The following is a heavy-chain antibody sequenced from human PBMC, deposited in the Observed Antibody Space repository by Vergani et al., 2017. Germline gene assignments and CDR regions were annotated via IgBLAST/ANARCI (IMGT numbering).Heavy chain of an antibody. CDR3: AKDKTGSNWHYFDS. J-gene: IGHJ4*02. CDR2: ITWDGGTG. CDR1: GFTFDDFA. D-gene: IGHD4-11*01. Sequence: EVQLVESGGVVVQPGGSLRLSCAASGFTFDDFAMHWVRQVPGKRLEWVSLITWDGGTGYYADSLKGRFVISRDNNKNSLFLQMNDLKPEDSALYYCAKDKTGSNWHYFDSWGQGTLVTVTS. V-gene: IGHV3-43D*03.